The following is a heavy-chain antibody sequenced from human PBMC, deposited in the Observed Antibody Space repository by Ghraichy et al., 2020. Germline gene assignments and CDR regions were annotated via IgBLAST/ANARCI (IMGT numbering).Heavy chain of an antibody. CDR2: INHSGST. D-gene: IGHD6-13*01. CDR3: ARGGGVRYSRTSVWFDP. J-gene: IGHJ5*02. Sequence: SETLSLTCAVYGGSFSGYYWSWIRQPPGKGLEWIGEINHSGSTNYNPSLKSRVTISVDTSKNQFSLKLSSVTAADTAVYYCARGGGVRYSRTSVWFDPWGQGTLVTVSS. V-gene: IGHV4-34*01. CDR1: GGSFSGYY.